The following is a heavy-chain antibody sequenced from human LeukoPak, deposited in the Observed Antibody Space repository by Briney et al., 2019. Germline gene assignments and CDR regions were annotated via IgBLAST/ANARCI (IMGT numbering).Heavy chain of an antibody. D-gene: IGHD3-10*01. CDR2: INPNSGGT. V-gene: IGHV1-2*02. J-gene: IGHJ3*02. CDR1: GYTFTGYY. CDR3: ARDLTMVRGAIRAFDI. Sequence: AASVKVSCKASGYTFTGYYMHWVRQAPGQGLEWMGWINPNSGGTNYAQKFQGRVTMTRDTSISTAYMELSRLRSDDTAVYYCARDLTMVRGAIRAFDIWGQGTMVTVSS.